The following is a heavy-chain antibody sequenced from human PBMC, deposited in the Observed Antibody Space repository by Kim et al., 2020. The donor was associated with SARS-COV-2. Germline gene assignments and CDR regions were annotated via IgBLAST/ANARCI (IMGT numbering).Heavy chain of an antibody. J-gene: IGHJ4*02. V-gene: IGHV4-34*01. D-gene: IGHD3-10*01. CDR3: ASYRITMGRGGRGFDY. Sequence: LKRRVTISVDASKNQFSLKLSSVTAAETAVYYCASYRITMGRGGRGFDYWGQGTLVTVSS.